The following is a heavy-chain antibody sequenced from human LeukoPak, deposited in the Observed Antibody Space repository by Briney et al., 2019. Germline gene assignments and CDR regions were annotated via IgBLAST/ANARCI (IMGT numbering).Heavy chain of an antibody. CDR2: ISGSGGST. Sequence: GGSLRLSCAASGFTFSSYAMSWVRQAPGKGLEWVSAISGSGGSTYYADSVKGRFTISKDNSKNTLYLQMNSLRAEDTAVYYCAKSDIVVVPAASRYWGQGTLVTVSS. D-gene: IGHD2-2*01. V-gene: IGHV3-23*01. J-gene: IGHJ4*02. CDR1: GFTFSSYA. CDR3: AKSDIVVVPAASRY.